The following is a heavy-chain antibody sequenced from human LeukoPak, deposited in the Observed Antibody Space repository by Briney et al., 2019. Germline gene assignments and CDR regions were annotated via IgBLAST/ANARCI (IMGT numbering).Heavy chain of an antibody. CDR3: AREATVTTGMGYFDY. V-gene: IGHV4-39*02. Sequence: PSGTLSLTCTVSGGSISSSSYYWGWIRQPPGKGLEWIGSIYYSGSTYYNPSLKSRVTISVDTSKNQFSLKLSSVTAADTAVYYCAREATVTTGMGYFDYWGQGTLVTVSS. CDR1: GGSISSSSYY. D-gene: IGHD4-17*01. CDR2: IYYSGST. J-gene: IGHJ4*02.